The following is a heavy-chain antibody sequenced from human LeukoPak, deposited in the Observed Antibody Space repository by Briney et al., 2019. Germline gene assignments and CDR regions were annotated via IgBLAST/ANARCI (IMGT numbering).Heavy chain of an antibody. V-gene: IGHV4-34*01. CDR1: GGSFSCHY. D-gene: IGHD6-19*01. J-gene: IGHJ4*02. CDR2: INHSGST. CDR3: ERWGSGWYYFDY. Sequence: PSETLSLTCAVYGGSFSCHYWSWIRQPPGKGLEWIGEINHSGSTNYNPSLKSRVTISVDTSKNQFSLKLSSVTASDTAVYYCERWGSGWYYFDYWGQGTLLTVSS.